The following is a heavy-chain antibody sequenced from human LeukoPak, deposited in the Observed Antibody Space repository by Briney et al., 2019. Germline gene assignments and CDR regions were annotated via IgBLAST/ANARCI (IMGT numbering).Heavy chain of an antibody. D-gene: IGHD3/OR15-3a*01. J-gene: IGHJ4*02. CDR3: ATEDWTHGGTVY. CDR2: IIPIFGTA. Sequence: GASVKVSCKASGGTFSSYAISWVRQAPGQGLEWMGGIIPIFGTANYAQKFQGRATITADESTSTAYMELSSLRSEDTAVYYCATEDWTHGGTVYWGQGALVTVSS. V-gene: IGHV1-69*13. CDR1: GGTFSSYA.